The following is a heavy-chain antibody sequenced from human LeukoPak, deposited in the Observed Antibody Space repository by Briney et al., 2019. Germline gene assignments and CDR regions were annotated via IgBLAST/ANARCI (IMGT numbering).Heavy chain of an antibody. D-gene: IGHD2-21*02. J-gene: IGHJ3*01. CDR2: ISLDGGST. CDR1: EFTLGSFC. V-gene: IGHV3-74*01. Sequence: GGSLRLSCAASEFTLGSFCMHWVRQSPGQGLMWLARISLDGGSTFYADSVKGRFTISRNTGKKTLYLQMDGLNAEDTATYYCARAPPSFWGDSFDLWGQGALVTVS. CDR3: ARAPPSFWGDSFDL.